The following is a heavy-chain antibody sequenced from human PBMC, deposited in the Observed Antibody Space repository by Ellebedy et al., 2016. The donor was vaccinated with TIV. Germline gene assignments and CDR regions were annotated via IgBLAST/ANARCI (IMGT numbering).Heavy chain of an antibody. CDR3: ARGLWFGELDV. CDR1: GYSLTSNG. V-gene: IGHV1-18*01. D-gene: IGHD3-10*01. CDR2: FGSYNGNT. J-gene: IGHJ6*02. Sequence: AASVKVSCKASGYSLTSNGISWVRQDPGQGREWMGWFGSYNGNTNYAQKFQGRVTMTTDTSTSTVYMDLRSLRSDDTAVYYCARGLWFGELDVWGQGTTVTVSS.